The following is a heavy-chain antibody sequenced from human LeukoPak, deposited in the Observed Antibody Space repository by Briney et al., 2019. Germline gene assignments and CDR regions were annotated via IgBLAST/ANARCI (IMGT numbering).Heavy chain of an antibody. CDR3: ARGYGYDSTPFDY. Sequence: SETLSLACAVSGGSISNYYCNWIRQPVGKGLEWIGRIYTSGSTKYNPSLKSRVTMSVDTSNNQFSLKLSSVTAADTAVYYCARGYGYDSTPFDYWGQGTLVTVSS. V-gene: IGHV4-4*07. J-gene: IGHJ4*02. CDR2: IYTSGST. CDR1: GGSISNYY. D-gene: IGHD3-22*01.